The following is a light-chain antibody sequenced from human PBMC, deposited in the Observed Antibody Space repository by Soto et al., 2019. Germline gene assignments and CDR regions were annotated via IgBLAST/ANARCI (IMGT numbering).Light chain of an antibody. CDR2: DVN. CDR1: SSDVGGYNY. Sequence: QSALTQPASVSGSPGQSITISCTGTSSDVGGYNYVSWYQKHPGKAPKLMIYDVNNRPSGVSNRFSGSKSGNTASLTISGIQAEYVDDYYCTSYTSSSSYACGTWTKVKVL. V-gene: IGLV2-14*01. CDR3: TSYTSSSSYA. J-gene: IGLJ1*01.